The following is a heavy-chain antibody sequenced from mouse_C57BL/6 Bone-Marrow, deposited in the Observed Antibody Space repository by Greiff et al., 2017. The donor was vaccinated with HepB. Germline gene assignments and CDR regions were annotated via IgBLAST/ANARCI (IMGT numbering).Heavy chain of an antibody. Sequence: VKLQESGAELARPGASVKLSCKASGYTFTSYGISWVKQRTGQGLEWIGEIYPRSGNTYYNEKFKGKATLTADKSSSTAYMELRSLTSEDSAVYFCATMVTTGYWGQGTTLTVSS. V-gene: IGHV1-81*01. J-gene: IGHJ2*01. CDR1: GYTFTSYG. D-gene: IGHD2-2*01. CDR2: IYPRSGNT. CDR3: ATMVTTGY.